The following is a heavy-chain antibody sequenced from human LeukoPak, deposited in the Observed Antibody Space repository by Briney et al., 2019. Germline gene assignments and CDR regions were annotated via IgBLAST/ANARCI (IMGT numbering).Heavy chain of an antibody. J-gene: IGHJ4*02. D-gene: IGHD5-12*01. Sequence: GGSLRLSCAASGFTFSSYNVNWVRQAPGKELEWVSSISSSSNYIYYADSVQGRFTISRDNAKDSLYLQMNSLRAEDTAVYYCTRGGSAFDYWGQGTLVTVSS. CDR2: ISSSSNYI. CDR3: TRGGSAFDY. V-gene: IGHV3-21*01. CDR1: GFTFSSYN.